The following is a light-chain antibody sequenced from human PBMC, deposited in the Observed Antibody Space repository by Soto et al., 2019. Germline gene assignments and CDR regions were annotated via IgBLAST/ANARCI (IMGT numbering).Light chain of an antibody. J-gene: IGLJ3*02. CDR3: SSYTSSFPWV. CDR1: SSDVGGYNY. CDR2: EVS. V-gene: IGLV2-14*01. Sequence: QSVLTQPASVSGSPGQSITISCTGTSSDVGGYNYVSWYQQHPGKAPKLMIYEVSNRPSGVSNRFSGSKSGNTASLTISGLQAEDEADYYCSSYTSSFPWVFGGGTKVTVL.